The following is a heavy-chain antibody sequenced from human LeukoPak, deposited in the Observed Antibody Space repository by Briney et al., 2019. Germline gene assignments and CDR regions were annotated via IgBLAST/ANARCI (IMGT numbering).Heavy chain of an antibody. CDR2: ITPIFGTG. V-gene: IGHV1-69*13. CDR1: GGTFRGNA. D-gene: IGHD4-23*01. CDR3: ARGWLAETTVVTPYNY. Sequence: ASVKVSCKASGGTFRGNAISWARRAPGQGLEWMGGITPIFGTGNYAQKFQGRVTITAVESMSTAYMELSSLRSEDTAVYYCARGWLAETTVVTPYNYWGQGTLVTVSS. J-gene: IGHJ4*02.